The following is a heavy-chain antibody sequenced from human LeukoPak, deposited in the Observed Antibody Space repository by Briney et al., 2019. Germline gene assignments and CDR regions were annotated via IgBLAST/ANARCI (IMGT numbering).Heavy chain of an antibody. Sequence: GESLKISCSASGFSFGDYDMNWIRQAPGKGLEWVAYIRNDGSTIYDADSVRGRFTISRDNAEKSLYLQMNSLRAEDTAVYYCAREGRGYYGDFDFWGQGTLVTVSS. CDR3: AREGRGYYGDFDF. J-gene: IGHJ4*02. V-gene: IGHV3-11*01. CDR1: GFSFGDYD. CDR2: IRNDGSTI. D-gene: IGHD3-22*01.